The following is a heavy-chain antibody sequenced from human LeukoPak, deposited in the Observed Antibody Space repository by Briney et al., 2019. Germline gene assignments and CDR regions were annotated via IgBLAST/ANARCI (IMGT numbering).Heavy chain of an antibody. CDR2: INHSGST. Sequence: SETLSLTCAVYGGSFSGYYWSWIRQPPGKGLEWIGEINHSGSTNYNPSLKSRVTISVDTSKNQFSLKLSSVTAADTAVYYCARDHGYCSSTSCYNWFDPWGQGTLVTVSS. CDR3: ARDHGYCSSTSCYNWFDP. J-gene: IGHJ5*02. V-gene: IGHV4-34*09. CDR1: GGSFSGYY. D-gene: IGHD2-2*01.